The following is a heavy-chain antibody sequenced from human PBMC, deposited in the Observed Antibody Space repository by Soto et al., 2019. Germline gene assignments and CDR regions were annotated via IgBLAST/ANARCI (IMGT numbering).Heavy chain of an antibody. CDR3: ARIVPFYAFDI. D-gene: IGHD2-2*01. V-gene: IGHV3-74*01. J-gene: IGHJ3*02. CDR1: GFTFSGYW. CDR2: INSDGSTT. Sequence: EVQLVESGGGLVQPGGSLRLSCAASGFTFSGYWMHWVRQVPGKGLMWVSRINSDGSTTSYADSVKGRFTISRDNAKNTVDLQMNSLRAEETAVYYCARIVPFYAFDIWGQGTMVTVSS.